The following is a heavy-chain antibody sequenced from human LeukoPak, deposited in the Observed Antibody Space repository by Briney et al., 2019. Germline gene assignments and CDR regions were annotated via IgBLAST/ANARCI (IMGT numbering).Heavy chain of an antibody. CDR1: GGSISSGDYY. V-gene: IGHV4-30-4*08. J-gene: IGHJ6*03. D-gene: IGHD2-15*01. CDR3: ARVTVVANLYYMDV. CDR2: IYYSGST. Sequence: NPSQTLSLTCTVSGGSISSGDYYWSWIRQPPGKGLEWIGYIYYSGSTYYNPSLKGRVTISVDTSKNQFSLKLSSVTAADTAVYYCARVTVVANLYYMDVWGKGTTVTVSS.